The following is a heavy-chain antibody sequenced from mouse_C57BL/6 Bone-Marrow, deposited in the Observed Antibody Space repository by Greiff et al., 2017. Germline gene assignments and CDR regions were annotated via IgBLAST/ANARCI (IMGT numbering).Heavy chain of an antibody. CDR1: GFNIKDDY. D-gene: IGHD2-12*01. CDR2: IDPENGDT. V-gene: IGHV14-4*01. Sequence: EVKLQESGAELVRPGASVKLSCTASGFNIKDDYMHWVKQRPEQGLEWIGWIDPENGDTAYASKFQGKATITADTSSNTAYLQLSSLTSEDTAVYYCTTGYDGPWFAYWGQGTLVTVSA. J-gene: IGHJ3*01. CDR3: TTGYDGPWFAY.